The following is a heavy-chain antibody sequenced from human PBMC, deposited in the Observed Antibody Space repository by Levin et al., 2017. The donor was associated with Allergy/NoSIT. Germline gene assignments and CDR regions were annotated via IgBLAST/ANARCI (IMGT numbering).Heavy chain of an antibody. V-gene: IGHV1-2*06. CDR1: GYTFTGYY. CDR2: INPNSGGT. Sequence: GASVKVSCKASGYTFTGYYMHWVRQAPGQGLEWMGRINPNSGGTNYAQKFQGRVTMTRDTSISTAYMELSRLRSDDTAVYYCARAHYDFWSGYPLFYFGMDVWGQGTTVTVSS. CDR3: ARAHYDFWSGYPLFYFGMDV. D-gene: IGHD3-3*01. J-gene: IGHJ6*02.